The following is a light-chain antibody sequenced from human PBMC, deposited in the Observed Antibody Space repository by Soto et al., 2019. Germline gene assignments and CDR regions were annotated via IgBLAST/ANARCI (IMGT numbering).Light chain of an antibody. J-gene: IGLJ2*01. Sequence: QSVLTQPPSVSAAPGQKVTISCSGSSSNIGNNYVSWYQQFPGTAPKLLIYDNNKRPSGIPDRFSGSKSGTSATLCITGLQTGDEADYYCGTWNTSLSGGQVVFGGGTKLTVL. CDR1: SSNIGNNY. CDR3: GTWNTSLSGGQVV. CDR2: DNN. V-gene: IGLV1-51*01.